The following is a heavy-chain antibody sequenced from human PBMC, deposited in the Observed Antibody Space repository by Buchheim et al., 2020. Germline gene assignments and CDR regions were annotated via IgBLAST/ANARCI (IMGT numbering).Heavy chain of an antibody. J-gene: IGHJ6*02. CDR1: GFTFSSYA. V-gene: IGHV3-23*01. D-gene: IGHD3-9*01. CDR2: ISGSGGST. CDR3: AVRSTVDSFYYYYYGMDV. Sequence: EVQLLESGGGLVQPGGSLRLSCAASGFTFSSYAMSWVRQAPGKGLEWVSAISGSGGSTYYADSVKGRFTISRDNSKNTLYLQMNSLRAEDTAVYYRAVRSTVDSFYYYYYGMDVWGQGTT.